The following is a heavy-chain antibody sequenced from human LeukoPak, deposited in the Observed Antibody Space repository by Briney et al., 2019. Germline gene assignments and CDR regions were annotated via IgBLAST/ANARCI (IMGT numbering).Heavy chain of an antibody. D-gene: IGHD3-10*01. CDR2: IYYSGST. Sequence: SETLSLTCAVYGGSFSGYYWGWIRQPPGKGLEWIGNIYYSGSTYYNPSLKSRVTISVDTSKNQFSLKLSSVTAADTAVYYCARHPPPKYYGSGSYAVDWGQGTLVTVSS. CDR1: GGSFSGYY. J-gene: IGHJ4*02. V-gene: IGHV4-34*01. CDR3: ARHPPPKYYGSGSYAVD.